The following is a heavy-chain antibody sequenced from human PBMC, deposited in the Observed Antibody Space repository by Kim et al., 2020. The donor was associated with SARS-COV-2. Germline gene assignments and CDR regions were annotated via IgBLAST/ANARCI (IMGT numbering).Heavy chain of an antibody. J-gene: IGHJ4*02. CDR2: ISSSSSYI. CDR1: GFTFSSYS. V-gene: IGHV3-21*01. D-gene: IGHD1-26*01. CDR3: ARDQVGDGSYGSDY. Sequence: GGSLRLSCAASGFTFSSYSMNWVRQAPGKGLEWVSSISSSSSYIYYADSVKGRFTISRDNAKNSLYLQMNSLRAEDTAVYYCARDQVGDGSYGSDYWGQGTLVTVSS.